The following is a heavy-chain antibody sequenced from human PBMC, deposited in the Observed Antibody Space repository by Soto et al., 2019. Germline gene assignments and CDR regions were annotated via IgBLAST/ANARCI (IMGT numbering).Heavy chain of an antibody. Sequence: GASVKVSCKASGYTFTSYAMHWVRQAPGQRLEWMGWINAGNGNTKYSQKFQGRVTITRDTSASTAYMELSSLRSEDTAVYYCARALAYCGGDCYPSYGMDVWGQGTTVTVSS. J-gene: IGHJ6*02. CDR3: ARALAYCGGDCYPSYGMDV. D-gene: IGHD2-21*02. V-gene: IGHV1-3*01. CDR2: INAGNGNT. CDR1: GYTFTSYA.